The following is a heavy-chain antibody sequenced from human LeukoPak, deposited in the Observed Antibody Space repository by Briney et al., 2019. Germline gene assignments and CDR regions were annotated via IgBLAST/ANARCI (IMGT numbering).Heavy chain of an antibody. CDR1: GXSISSYY. CDR3: ARESTSGIAAAGPFDY. Sequence: SETLSLTCTVSGXSISSYYWSWIRQPPGKGLEWIGYIYYSGSTTYNPSLKSRVTISVDTSKNQFSLKLSSVTAADTAVYYCARESTSGIAAAGPFDYWGQGTLVTVSS. V-gene: IGHV4-59*01. CDR2: IYYSGST. D-gene: IGHD6-13*01. J-gene: IGHJ4*02.